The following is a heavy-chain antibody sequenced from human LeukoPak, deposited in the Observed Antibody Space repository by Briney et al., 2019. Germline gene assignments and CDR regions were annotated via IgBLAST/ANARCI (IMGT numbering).Heavy chain of an antibody. D-gene: IGHD6-19*01. V-gene: IGHV3-74*01. Sequence: GGSLRLSCAASGFTFSSYWMHWVRQAPGKGLVWVLRINSDGSTTNYADSVKGRFTISRDNAKNTLYLQMNSLRADDTAVYYCARSRWLDAFDYWGQGTLVTVSS. CDR2: INSDGSTT. CDR3: ARSRWLDAFDY. CDR1: GFTFSSYW. J-gene: IGHJ4*02.